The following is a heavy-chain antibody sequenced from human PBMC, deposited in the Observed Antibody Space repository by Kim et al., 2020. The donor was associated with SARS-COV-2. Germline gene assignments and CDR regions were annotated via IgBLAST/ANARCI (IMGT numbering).Heavy chain of an antibody. CDR3: AKGHPAWNHGLFDI. CDR2: IYSSEST. V-gene: IGHV3-66*01. CDR1: GFTVSSNC. J-gene: IGHJ3*02. D-gene: IGHD1-1*01. Sequence: GGSLRLSCAASGFTVSSNCMSWVRQAPGKGLEWVSVIYSSESTHHADSVKGRFTISRDNSKNTLYLQMNSLRVEDTAVYYCAKGHPAWNHGLFDIWGQGT.